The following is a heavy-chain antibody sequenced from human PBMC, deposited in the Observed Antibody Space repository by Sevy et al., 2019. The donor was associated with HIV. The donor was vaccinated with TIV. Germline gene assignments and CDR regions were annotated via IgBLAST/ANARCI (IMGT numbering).Heavy chain of an antibody. J-gene: IGHJ6*02. CDR3: AKAQGEWGTPFALDV. D-gene: IGHD3-16*01. Sequence: GGCLRLSCAASGFSINNYAMTWVRQAPGKGLEWVSNITAPGGRAYLADSVKGRFTISSDTSVNKVFLHMDSLRVEDTAIDCCAKAQGEWGTPFALDVWGQGTTVTVSS. CDR1: GFSINNYA. CDR2: ITAPGGRA. V-gene: IGHV3-23*01.